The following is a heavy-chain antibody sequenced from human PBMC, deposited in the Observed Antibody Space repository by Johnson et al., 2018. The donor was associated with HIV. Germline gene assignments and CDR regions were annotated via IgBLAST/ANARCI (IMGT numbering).Heavy chain of an antibody. V-gene: IGHV3-30*14. Sequence: VQLVESGGGVVQPGRSLRLSCAASGFTFSSYAMPWVRQAPGQGLEWVAVISYDGSNTYYADSVTGRFIISRDHSRTTLYLQMNSLRAEDTAVYYCARETPLDIWGQGTMVTVSS. J-gene: IGHJ3*02. CDR1: GFTFSSYA. CDR3: ARETPLDI. CDR2: ISYDGSNT.